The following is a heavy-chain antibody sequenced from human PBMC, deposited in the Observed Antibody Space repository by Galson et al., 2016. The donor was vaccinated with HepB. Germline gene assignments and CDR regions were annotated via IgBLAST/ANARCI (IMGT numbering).Heavy chain of an antibody. J-gene: IGHJ3*02. CDR3: ARMRYSSGWLDGFDI. D-gene: IGHD6-19*01. V-gene: IGHV3-21*01. CDR1: GFIFSTYS. CDR2: ISSGSAYR. Sequence: SLRLSCAASGFIFSTYSMNWVRQAPGKGLEWVSSISSGSAYRYYADSVKGRFTISRDNAKKSLYLQMNSLRAEDTAVYYCARMRYSSGWLDGFDIWGQGTTVTVSS.